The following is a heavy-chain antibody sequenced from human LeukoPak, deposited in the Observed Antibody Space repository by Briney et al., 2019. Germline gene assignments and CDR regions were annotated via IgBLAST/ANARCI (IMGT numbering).Heavy chain of an antibody. D-gene: IGHD5-24*01. CDR1: GFTFSDYW. CDR2: INGDGRKS. V-gene: IGHV3-74*01. Sequence: GGSLRLSCAASGFTFSDYWIHWVRQVPGMGLVCVSRINGDGRKSIYADSARGRFTISRDNAKNTVYLQMNSLGVEDTAVYYCARVRDGLYHIDFWGQGTPVTVSS. J-gene: IGHJ4*02. CDR3: ARVRDGLYHIDF.